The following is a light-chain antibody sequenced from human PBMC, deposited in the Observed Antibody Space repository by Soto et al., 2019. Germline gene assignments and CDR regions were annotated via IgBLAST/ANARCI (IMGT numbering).Light chain of an antibody. Sequence: DIQMTQSPSSLSASVGDRVTITCRASQTIYTSLNWFQQKTGRAPKLLIYSASTLQRGVPSRVRGSGSGTDCILNIGGLQPDDYAPYYCQQKYSPCGSFGGGTKVE. CDR2: SAS. J-gene: IGKJ4*01. V-gene: IGKV1-39*01. CDR3: QQKYSPCGS. CDR1: QTIYTS.